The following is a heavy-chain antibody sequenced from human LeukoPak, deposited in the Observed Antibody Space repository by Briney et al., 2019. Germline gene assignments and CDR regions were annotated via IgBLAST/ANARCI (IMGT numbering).Heavy chain of an antibody. V-gene: IGHV1-46*01. J-gene: IGHJ4*02. Sequence: GASVKVSCKASGYSFTSYSMHWVRQAPGQGLEWMGIINPSGVTTYAQKFQGRVTMTRDTSTSTVYMELSSLRSEDTAVYYCARDSVRRVVVAATRGELDYWGRGTLVTVSS. CDR2: INPSGVT. CDR1: GYSFTSYS. D-gene: IGHD2-15*01. CDR3: ARDSVRRVVVAATRGELDY.